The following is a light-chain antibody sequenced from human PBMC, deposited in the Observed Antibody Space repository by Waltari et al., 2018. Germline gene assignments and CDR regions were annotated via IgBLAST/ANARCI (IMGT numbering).Light chain of an antibody. Sequence: DIVMTQPPDSLAVSLGERATINCRSSQSVLSSSNNKNYLAWYQQKPGQPPKLRIYWASTRESGVLDRFRGSGSGTDFTLTISSLQAEDVAVYFCQQYFSTPVTFGPGTKVDIK. CDR1: QSVLSSSNNKNY. CDR2: WAS. CDR3: QQYFSTPVT. V-gene: IGKV4-1*01. J-gene: IGKJ3*01.